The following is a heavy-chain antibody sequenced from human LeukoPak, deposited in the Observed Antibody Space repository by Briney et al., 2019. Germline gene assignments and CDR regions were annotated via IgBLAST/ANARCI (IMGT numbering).Heavy chain of an antibody. D-gene: IGHD1-1*01. CDR1: GLTFRNYW. CDR3: TGGFGHNWSPFEN. CDR2: INGDGSDI. J-gene: IGHJ4*02. V-gene: IGHV3-74*01. Sequence: PGGSLRLSCAVSGLTFRNYWMHWVRQAPGKGLVWVSRINGDGSDISYADSVKGRFTISRGNAKNTLSLQMNSLTDDDTALYYCTGGFGHNWSPFENWGQGTLVTVSS.